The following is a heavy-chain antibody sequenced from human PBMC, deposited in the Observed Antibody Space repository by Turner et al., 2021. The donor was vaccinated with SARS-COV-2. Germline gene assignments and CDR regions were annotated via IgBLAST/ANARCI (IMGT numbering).Heavy chain of an antibody. CDR2: IYYSGST. CDR1: GGSISSSSYY. V-gene: IGHV4-39*02. CDR3: ATEMATISRYYYYGMDV. Sequence: QLQLQESGPGLVKPSETLSLTLTVSGGSISSSSYYWGWIRQPPGKGLEWIGSIYYSGSTYYNPSLKSQVTISVDTSKNQFSMKLSSVTAADTAVYYCATEMATISRYYYYGMDVWGQGTTVTVSS. J-gene: IGHJ6*01. D-gene: IGHD5-12*01.